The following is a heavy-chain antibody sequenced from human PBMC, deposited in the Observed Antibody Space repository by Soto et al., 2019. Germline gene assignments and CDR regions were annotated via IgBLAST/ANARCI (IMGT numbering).Heavy chain of an antibody. D-gene: IGHD3-22*01. V-gene: IGHV5-51*01. J-gene: IGHJ5*02. CDR3: ARGGSYDSSGYLHWFDP. CDR1: GYSFTTYW. Sequence: GESLKISCKGSGYSFTTYWIGWVRQMPGKGLEWMGIIYPGDSDTTYSPSFQGQVTISADKSISTASLQWSSLKASDTAMYYCARGGSYDSSGYLHWFDPWGQGTLVTVSS. CDR2: IYPGDSDT.